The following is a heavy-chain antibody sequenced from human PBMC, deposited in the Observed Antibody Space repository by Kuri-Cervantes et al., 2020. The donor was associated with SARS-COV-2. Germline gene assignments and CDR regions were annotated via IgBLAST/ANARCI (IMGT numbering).Heavy chain of an antibody. Sequence: SETLSLTCTVSGGSISSSSYYWGWIRQPPGKGLEWIGSIYYSGSTYYNPSLKSRVTISVDTSKNQFSLKLSSVTAADTAVYYCARQGTGYYGSGSYYCYYYGMDVWGQGTTVTVSS. V-gene: IGHV4-39*01. J-gene: IGHJ6*02. CDR1: GGSISSSSYY. D-gene: IGHD3-10*01. CDR2: IYYSGST. CDR3: ARQGTGYYGSGSYYCYYYGMDV.